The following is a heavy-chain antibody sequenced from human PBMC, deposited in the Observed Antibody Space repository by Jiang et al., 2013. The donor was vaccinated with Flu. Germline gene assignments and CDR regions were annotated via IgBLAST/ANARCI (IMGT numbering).Heavy chain of an antibody. Sequence: AEVKKPGESLKISCKGSGYSFTNYWIAWVRQMPGKGLEWMGVIYPGDSDTIYNPSFQGQVTISADKSISTAYLQWSSLKASDTAMYYCARPRTSESYYSPFDYWGQGTLVTVSS. J-gene: IGHJ4*02. CDR3: ARPRTSESYYSPFDY. V-gene: IGHV5-51*01. CDR1: GYSFTNYW. CDR2: IYPGDSDT. D-gene: IGHD1-26*01.